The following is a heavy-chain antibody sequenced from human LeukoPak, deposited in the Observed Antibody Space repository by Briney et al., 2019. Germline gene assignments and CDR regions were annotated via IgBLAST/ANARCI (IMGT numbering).Heavy chain of an antibody. CDR3: ARGAVAGTVY. V-gene: IGHV4-59*08. CDR1: GGSISSYY. J-gene: IGHJ4*02. D-gene: IGHD6-19*01. Sequence: SETLSFTCTVSGGSISSYYWSWIRQPPGKGLEWIGYIYYSGSTNYNPSLKSRVTISVDTSKNQFSLKLSSVTAADTAVYYCARGAVAGTVYWGQGTLVTVSS. CDR2: IYYSGST.